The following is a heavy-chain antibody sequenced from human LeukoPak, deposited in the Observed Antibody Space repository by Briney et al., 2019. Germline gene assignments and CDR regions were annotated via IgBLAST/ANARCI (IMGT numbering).Heavy chain of an antibody. V-gene: IGHV3-48*04. D-gene: IGHD6-19*01. Sequence: GGSLRLSCAASGFTFSSYSMNWVRQAPGKGLGWVSYISSSSSTIYYADSVEGRFTISRDNAKNSLYLQMNSLRAEDTAVYYCARADSSGWYVGQFDYWGQGTLVTVSS. CDR1: GFTFSSYS. CDR2: ISSSSSTI. CDR3: ARADSSGWYVGQFDY. J-gene: IGHJ4*02.